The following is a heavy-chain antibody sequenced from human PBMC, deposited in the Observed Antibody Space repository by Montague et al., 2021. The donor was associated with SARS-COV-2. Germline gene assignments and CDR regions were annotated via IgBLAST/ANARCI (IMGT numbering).Heavy chain of an antibody. Sequence: SLRLSCAASGFTFSSYWMHWVRRAPGKGLVWVSRINSDGSTTTYADSVKGRFTISRDNAKNTLYLQMNSLRAEDTAVYYCATIAAVATGDYWGQGTLVTVSS. V-gene: IGHV3-74*01. CDR2: INSDGSTT. J-gene: IGHJ4*02. D-gene: IGHD6-13*01. CDR3: ATIAAVATGDY. CDR1: GFTFSSYW.